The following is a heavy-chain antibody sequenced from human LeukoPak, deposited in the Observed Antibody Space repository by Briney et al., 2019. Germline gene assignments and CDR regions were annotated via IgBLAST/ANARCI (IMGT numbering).Heavy chain of an antibody. CDR1: GFTFSSYG. D-gene: IGHD1-26*01. J-gene: IGHJ5*01. Sequence: PGGSLRLSCAVSGFTFSSYGMHWVRQAPGKGLEWVSSIAITGDTYYLGSVKGRFTISRENAKNSLYLQMNSLRAGDTAVYYCTRGLTGGLDSWGRGTLVTVSS. V-gene: IGHV3-13*04. CDR2: IAITGDT. CDR3: TRGLTGGLDS.